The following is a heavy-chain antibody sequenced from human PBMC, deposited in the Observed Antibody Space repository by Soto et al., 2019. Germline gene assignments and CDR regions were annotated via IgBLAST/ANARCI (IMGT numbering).Heavy chain of an antibody. J-gene: IGHJ6*02. D-gene: IGHD6-13*01. CDR2: VSTFHCDT. V-gene: IGHV1-18*01. CDR3: ARDLAGTTGGMDV. CDR1: GYSFTDDG. Sequence: QPQLVQSGGEVRKPGASVTVSCKASGYSFTDDGISWVRQAPGQGLEWMGWVSTFHCDTNSAQKFRDRLTLTTDASTTTAFLELRSLTSADTAVYYCARDLAGTTGGMDVWGQGTTVYVSS.